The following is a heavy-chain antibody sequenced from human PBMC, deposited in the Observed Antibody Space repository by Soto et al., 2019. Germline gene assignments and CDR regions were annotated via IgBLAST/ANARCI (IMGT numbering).Heavy chain of an antibody. V-gene: IGHV1-46*01. Sequence: ASVKVSCKTSGFPFTNYFVHWVRQAPGQGLEWMGAINPGNRITNYALKFQGRVAMTRDTSTNTVYLELSSLRSEDTAVYSCARDPNYYDFWAGSYYYHGMDVWGQGTTVTVSS. D-gene: IGHD3-22*01. J-gene: IGHJ6*02. CDR1: GFPFTNYF. CDR3: ARDPNYYDFWAGSYYYHGMDV. CDR2: INPGNRIT.